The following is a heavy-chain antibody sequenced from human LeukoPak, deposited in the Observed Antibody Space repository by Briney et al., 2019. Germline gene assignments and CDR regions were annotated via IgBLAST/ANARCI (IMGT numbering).Heavy chain of an antibody. CDR2: IKQDGSEK. J-gene: IGHJ4*02. CDR1: GFTFSSYW. V-gene: IGHV3-7*01. Sequence: GGSLRLSCAASGFTFSSYWMSWVRQAPGKGLAWVANIKQDGSEKYYVDSVKGRFTISRDNAKNSLYLQMNSLRAEDTAVYYCARDRGYYDSSGKGEIDYWGQGTLVTVSS. CDR3: ARDRGYYDSSGKGEIDY. D-gene: IGHD3-22*01.